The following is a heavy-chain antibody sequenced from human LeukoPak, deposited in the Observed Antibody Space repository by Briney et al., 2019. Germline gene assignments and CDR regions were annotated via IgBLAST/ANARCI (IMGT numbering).Heavy chain of an antibody. J-gene: IGHJ4*02. D-gene: IGHD1-26*01. CDR3: AKDKGIYSGSYTGYFDY. V-gene: IGHV3-9*01. CDR1: GFTFDDYA. CDR2: ISWNSGSI. Sequence: GRSLRLSCVASGFTFDDYAMHWVRQAPGKGLEWVSGISWNSGSIGYADSVKGRFTISRDNAKNSLYLQMNSLRAEDTALYYCAKDKGIYSGSYTGYFDYWGQGTLVTVSS.